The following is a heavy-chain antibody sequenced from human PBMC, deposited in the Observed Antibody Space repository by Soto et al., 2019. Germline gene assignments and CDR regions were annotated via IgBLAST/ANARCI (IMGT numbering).Heavy chain of an antibody. V-gene: IGHV4-39*07. CDR2: IYYSGTT. CDR3: ARGFRNNWASGAHDL. Sequence: PSETLSLTCTVSGASITSGNYYWGWIRQPPGKGLEWIGSIYYSGTTYYNPSLKSRVTISVDRSKNQFSLRLSSVIAADTAVYYCARGFRNNWASGAHDLWGQGTVVTVSS. J-gene: IGHJ3*01. D-gene: IGHD1-1*01. CDR1: GASITSGNYY.